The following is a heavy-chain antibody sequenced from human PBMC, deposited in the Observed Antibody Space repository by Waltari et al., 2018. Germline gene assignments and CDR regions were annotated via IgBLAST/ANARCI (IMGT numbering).Heavy chain of an antibody. Sequence: QVHLVQSGAEVKTPGASVTVSCKASGYTFTGYYIQWVRRAPGQGLEWMGRINPNSGDTNDAQKFQGRVTLTRDTSINTAYMELSSLKSDDTAVYYCARDLGSDYGNRDYWGQGTLVTVPS. J-gene: IGHJ4*02. V-gene: IGHV1-2*06. D-gene: IGHD4-17*01. CDR1: GYTFTGYY. CDR3: ARDLGSDYGNRDY. CDR2: INPNSGDT.